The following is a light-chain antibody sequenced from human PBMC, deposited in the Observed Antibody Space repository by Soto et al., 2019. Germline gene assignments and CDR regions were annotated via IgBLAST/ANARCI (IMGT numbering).Light chain of an antibody. CDR1: SSDIGIYKY. J-gene: IGLJ1*01. CDR3: SSYTSGSTLYV. V-gene: IGLV2-14*01. Sequence: QSVLSQPASVSGSPGQSIAISCTGSSSDIGIYKYVSWYQQHPGKVPKLIIYEVTNRPSGVSNRFSGSKSGSTASLTISGLLAEDEADYYCSSYTSGSTLYVFGTGTKVTVL. CDR2: EVT.